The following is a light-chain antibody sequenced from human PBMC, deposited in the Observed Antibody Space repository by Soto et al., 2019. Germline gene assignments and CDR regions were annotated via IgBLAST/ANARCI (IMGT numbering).Light chain of an antibody. CDR1: SSDVGGYNY. Sequence: QSALTQPASVSGSPGQSITISCTGTSSDVGGYNYVSWYQQHPGKAPKLMISEVSNRPSGVSNRFSGSKSGNTASLTISGLQAEDEADYYCTSYTSSRPLGVFGGGTKLTVL. J-gene: IGLJ3*02. CDR3: TSYTSSRPLGV. V-gene: IGLV2-14*01. CDR2: EVS.